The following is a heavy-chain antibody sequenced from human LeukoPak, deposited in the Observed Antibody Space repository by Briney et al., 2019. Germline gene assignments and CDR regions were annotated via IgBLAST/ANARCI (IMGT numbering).Heavy chain of an antibody. V-gene: IGHV3-74*01. CDR3: AKSDWFDP. CDR1: GFTFSSHW. J-gene: IGHJ5*02. CDR2: FKSDGSST. Sequence: GGSLRLSCTASGFTFSSHWMHWVRQAPGEGLVWVSRFKSDGSSTSFADSVKGRFTISRDNAKNTLYLEMNSLRAEDTAVYYCAKSDWFDPWGQGTLVTVSS.